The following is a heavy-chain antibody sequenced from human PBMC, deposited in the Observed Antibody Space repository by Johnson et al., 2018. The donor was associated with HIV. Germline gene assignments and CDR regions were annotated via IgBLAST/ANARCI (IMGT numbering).Heavy chain of an antibody. CDR2: ILFDGSNK. J-gene: IGHJ3*02. V-gene: IGHV3-30*02. D-gene: IGHD6-25*01. CDR1: GFTFRSYA. Sequence: QEQLVESGGGVVQPGRSLILSCASSGFTFRSYAMHWVLHAPRKGLEWVAFILFDGSNKYYADSVKGRFTVSRDNSKNTLNLQMNSLRAEDTAVYYCALKAAFNDAFDIWGQGTMVTVSS. CDR3: ALKAAFNDAFDI.